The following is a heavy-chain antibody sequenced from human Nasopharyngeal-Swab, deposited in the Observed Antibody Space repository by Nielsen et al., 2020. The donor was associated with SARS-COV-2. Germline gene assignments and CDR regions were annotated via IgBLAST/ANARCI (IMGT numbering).Heavy chain of an antibody. V-gene: IGHV5-51*01. CDR3: ARRNSEGGMADAFEI. J-gene: IGHJ3*02. Sequence: GGSLRLSCWGSGYSFSSYWIGWVRQMPGKGLEWMGVIYPDDSDTRYSPSFQGQVTISVDKSITTAYLQWRSLKASDTAMYYCARRNSEGGMADAFEIWGQGTMVTVSS. CDR2: IYPDDSDT. CDR1: GYSFSSYW. D-gene: IGHD2/OR15-2a*01.